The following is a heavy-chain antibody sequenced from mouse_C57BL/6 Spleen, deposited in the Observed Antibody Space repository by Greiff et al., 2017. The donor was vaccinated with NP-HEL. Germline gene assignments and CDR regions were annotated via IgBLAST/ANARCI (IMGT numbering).Heavy chain of an antibody. Sequence: DVQLVESEGGLVQPGSSMKLSCTASGFTFSDYYMAWVRQVPEKGLEWVANINYDGSSTYYLDSLKSRFIISRDNAKNILYLQMSSLKSEDTATYYCARPNWGYAMDYWGQGTSVTVSS. J-gene: IGHJ4*01. V-gene: IGHV5-16*01. CDR3: ARPNWGYAMDY. D-gene: IGHD4-1*01. CDR1: GFTFSDYY. CDR2: INYDGSST.